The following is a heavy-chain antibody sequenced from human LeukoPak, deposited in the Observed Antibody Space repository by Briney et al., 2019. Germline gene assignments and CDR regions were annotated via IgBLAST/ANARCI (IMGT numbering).Heavy chain of an antibody. V-gene: IGHV3-7*01. CDR1: GFTFSSYW. Sequence: PGGSLRLSCAASGFTFSSYWMSWVRQAPGKGLEWVANIKQDGSEKYYVDSVKGRSTISRDNAKNSLYLQMNSLRAEDTAVYYCARPGDYGDYDDAFDIWGQGTMVTVSS. J-gene: IGHJ3*02. CDR3: ARPGDYGDYDDAFDI. CDR2: IKQDGSEK. D-gene: IGHD4-17*01.